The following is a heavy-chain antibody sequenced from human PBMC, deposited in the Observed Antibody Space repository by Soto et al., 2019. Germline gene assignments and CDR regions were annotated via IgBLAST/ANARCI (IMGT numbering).Heavy chain of an antibody. CDR1: GYSFTSYW. Sequence: GESLKISCKSSGYSFTSYWIGWVRQMPGKGLEWMGIIYPGDSDTRYSPSFQGQVTISADKSISTAYLQWSSLKASDTAMYYCARKPAYSSGWYAFDIWGQGTMVTVSS. CDR3: ARKPAYSSGWYAFDI. V-gene: IGHV5-51*01. J-gene: IGHJ3*02. CDR2: IYPGDSDT. D-gene: IGHD6-19*01.